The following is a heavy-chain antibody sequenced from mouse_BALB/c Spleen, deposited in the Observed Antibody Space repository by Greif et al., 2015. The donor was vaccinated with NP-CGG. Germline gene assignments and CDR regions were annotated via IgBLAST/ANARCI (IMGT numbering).Heavy chain of an antibody. V-gene: IGHV5-4*02. Sequence: EVKVVESGGGLVKPGGSLKLSCAASGFTFSDYYMYWVRQTPEKRLEWVATISDGGSYTYYPDSVKGRFTISRDNAKNNLYLQMSSLKPEDTAMYYCARDGNYWYFDVWGAGTTVTVSS. CDR3: ARDGNYWYFDV. CDR2: ISDGGSYT. J-gene: IGHJ1*01. D-gene: IGHD2-1*01. CDR1: GFTFSDYY.